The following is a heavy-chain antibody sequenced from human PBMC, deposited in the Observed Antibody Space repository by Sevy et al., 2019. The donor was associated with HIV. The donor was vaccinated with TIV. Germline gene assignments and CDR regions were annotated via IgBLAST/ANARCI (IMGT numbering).Heavy chain of an antibody. V-gene: IGHV3-21*03. Sequence: GGSLRLSCAASGFTFSSYAMNWVRQAPGKGLEWVSSINAISSNIYYADSLKGRFTISIHNAKNSLYLQMNSVRAEDTAVYYCARDLFSGGNAVYGYWGQGTLVTVSS. CDR2: INAISSNI. D-gene: IGHD2-15*01. CDR3: ARDLFSGGNAVYGY. CDR1: GFTFSSYA. J-gene: IGHJ4*02.